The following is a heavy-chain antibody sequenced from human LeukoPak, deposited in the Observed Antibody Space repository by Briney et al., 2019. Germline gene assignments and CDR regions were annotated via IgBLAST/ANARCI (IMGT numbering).Heavy chain of an antibody. CDR2: IYYSGSA. J-gene: IGHJ4*02. V-gene: IGHV4-39*01. CDR1: GGSISSSSYY. D-gene: IGHD3-9*01. Sequence: PSETLSLTCTVSGGSISSSSYYWGWIRQPPGKGLEWIGSIYYSGSAYYNPSLKSRVTISVDTSKNQFSLKLSSVTAADTAVYYCARHGPELRYFDWLSPSHYFDYWGQGTLVTVSS. CDR3: ARHGPELRYFDWLSPSHYFDY.